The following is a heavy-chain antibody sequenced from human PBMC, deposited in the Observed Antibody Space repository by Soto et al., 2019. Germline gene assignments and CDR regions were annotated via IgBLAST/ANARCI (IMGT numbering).Heavy chain of an antibody. CDR3: ARLVYDSGSYYKGGMDV. J-gene: IGHJ6*02. CDR2: IYPGDSDT. V-gene: IGHV5-51*01. Sequence: GESLKISCKGSGYSFTSYWIGWVRQMPGKGLEWMGIIYPGDSDTRYSPSFQGQVTISADRSISTAYLQWSSLKASDTAMYYCARLVYDSGSYYKGGMDVWGQGTTVTVSS. D-gene: IGHD3-10*01. CDR1: GYSFTSYW.